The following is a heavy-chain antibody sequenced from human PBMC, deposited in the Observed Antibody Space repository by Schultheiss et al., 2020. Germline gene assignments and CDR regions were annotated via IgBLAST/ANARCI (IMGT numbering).Heavy chain of an antibody. CDR3: ARSCSGGTCSGTIFDS. D-gene: IGHD2-15*01. CDR1: GFTFSSYG. J-gene: IGHJ4*02. CDR2: IWYDGSNK. V-gene: IGHV3-33*01. Sequence: GGSLRLSCVASGFTFSSYGIHWVRQVPGKGLEWVAVIWYDGSNKYYTDSVKGRFTISRDNSKNTLYLQMNSLRPEDTAVYYCARSCSGGTCSGTIFDSWGQGNLVTVSS.